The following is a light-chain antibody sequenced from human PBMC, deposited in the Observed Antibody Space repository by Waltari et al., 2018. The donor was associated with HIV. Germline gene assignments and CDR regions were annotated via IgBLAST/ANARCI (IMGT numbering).Light chain of an antibody. Sequence: QSVLTQPPSASGTPGQRVTIPCSGSSSNIGSNYVHWYQQLPGTAPKLLIYRNKPRASGVPDRFPWSKSGTSASLAISGPRSEEEADYYCAAWDDSLSVVVFGGGTKLTVL. V-gene: IGLV1-47*01. CDR1: SSNIGSNY. CDR2: RNK. J-gene: IGLJ2*01. CDR3: AAWDDSLSVVV.